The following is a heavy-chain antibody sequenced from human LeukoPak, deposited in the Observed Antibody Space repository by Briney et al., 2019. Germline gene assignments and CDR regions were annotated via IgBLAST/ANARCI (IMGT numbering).Heavy chain of an antibody. Sequence: EASVKVSCQASGYTFTGSYMHWVRHAPGPRLEWMGWINRNSDGTKTAQNFQGRISMTRDTSIRPAYMELSWLTSDDTAVYYCVSDLGVGNDIWGQGTLVTVSS. CDR3: VSDLGVGNDI. D-gene: IGHD1-26*01. CDR1: GYTFTGSY. V-gene: IGHV1-2*02. J-gene: IGHJ1*01. CDR2: INRNSDGT.